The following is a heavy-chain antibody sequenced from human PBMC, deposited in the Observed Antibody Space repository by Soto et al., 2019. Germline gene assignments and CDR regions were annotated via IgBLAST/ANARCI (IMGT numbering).Heavy chain of an antibody. Sequence: SETLSLTCTVSGGSIRNGDYYWGWIRQPPGKGLEWIGDVYYSGTTYSHPSLNSRVSISVDTSENQFSLRLTSVTAADTAVYYCVTVNLVGAAYYFDYWGPGTLVTVSS. CDR1: GGSIRNGDYY. D-gene: IGHD1-26*01. CDR3: VTVNLVGAAYYFDY. CDR2: VYYSGTT. V-gene: IGHV4-30-4*01. J-gene: IGHJ4*02.